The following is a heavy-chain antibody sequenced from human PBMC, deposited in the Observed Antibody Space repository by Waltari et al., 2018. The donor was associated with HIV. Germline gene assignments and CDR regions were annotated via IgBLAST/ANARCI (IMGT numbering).Heavy chain of an antibody. CDR3: AKELRSGYSYYYYGMDV. D-gene: IGHD2-15*01. CDR1: GFSFSISG. Sequence: QGQLVESGGGVVQPGGSLRLSCAASGFSFSISGMHCVRQAPGKGLEWVTFIRYDGNTKYYADSVKGRFTISRDNSKNTLYLQMSSLRAEDTAVYYCAKELRSGYSYYYYGMDVWGQGTTVTVSS. V-gene: IGHV3-30*02. J-gene: IGHJ6*02. CDR2: IRYDGNTK.